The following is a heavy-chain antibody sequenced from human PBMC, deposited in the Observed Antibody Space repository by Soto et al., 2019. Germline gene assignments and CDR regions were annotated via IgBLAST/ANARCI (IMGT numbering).Heavy chain of an antibody. D-gene: IGHD6-13*01. CDR1: GYTFTSYY. CDR2: INPSGGST. V-gene: IGHV1-46*01. Sequence: GASVKVSCKASGYTFTSYYMHWVRQAPGQGLERMGIINPSGGSTSYAQKFQGRVTMTRDTSTSTVYMELSSLRSEDTAVYYCARAGYSSSWYYYYYGMDVWGQGTTVTVSS. J-gene: IGHJ6*02. CDR3: ARAGYSSSWYYYYYGMDV.